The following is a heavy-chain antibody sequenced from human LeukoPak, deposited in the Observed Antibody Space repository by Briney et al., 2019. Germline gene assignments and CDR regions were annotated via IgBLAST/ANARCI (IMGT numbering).Heavy chain of an antibody. Sequence: ASVKVSCKASGYTFTSYYMHWVRQAPGQGLEWMGIINPSGGSTSYARKFQGRVTMTRDTSTSTVYMELSSLRSEDTAVYYCARGPTTMVRGVIGFDPWGQGTLVTVSS. J-gene: IGHJ5*02. CDR1: GYTFTSYY. V-gene: IGHV1-46*01. CDR2: INPSGGST. D-gene: IGHD3-10*01. CDR3: ARGPTTMVRGVIGFDP.